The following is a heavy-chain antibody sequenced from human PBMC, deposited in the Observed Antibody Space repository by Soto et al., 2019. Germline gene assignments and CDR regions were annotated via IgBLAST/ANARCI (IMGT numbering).Heavy chain of an antibody. D-gene: IGHD3-22*01. CDR3: ARVEAGAYYQAYYGMDV. J-gene: IGHJ6*02. CDR2: IIPSLNAP. CDR1: GGTFSNYA. V-gene: IGHV1-69*13. Sequence: QVQLVQSGAEVKKPGSSLKVSCKTSGGTFSNYAISWVRQAPGQGLECMGGIIPSLNAPNYAQKFQGRVTITADESTNTVYMELSSLRSEDTAVYYCARVEAGAYYQAYYGMDVWGQGTTVAVSS.